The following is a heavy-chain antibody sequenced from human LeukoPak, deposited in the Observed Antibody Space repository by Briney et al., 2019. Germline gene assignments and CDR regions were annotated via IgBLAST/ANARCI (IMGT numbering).Heavy chain of an antibody. CDR1: GFTFSTYA. CDR2: ISGSGGST. D-gene: IGHD4-17*01. Sequence: GGSLRLSCAASGFTFSTYAMYWVRQAPGKGLEWVSTISGSGGSTYYTDYVKGRFTISRDNSKNTLYLQMNSLRAEDTAVYYCAKDPTVTIKGWYFQHWGQGTLVTVSS. CDR3: AKDPTVTIKGWYFQH. V-gene: IGHV3-23*01. J-gene: IGHJ1*01.